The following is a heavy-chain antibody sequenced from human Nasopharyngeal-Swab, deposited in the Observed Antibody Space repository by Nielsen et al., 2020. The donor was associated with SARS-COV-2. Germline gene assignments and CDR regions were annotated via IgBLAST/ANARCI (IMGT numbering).Heavy chain of an antibody. Sequence: LRLSCTVSGGSISSGGYYWSWIRQHPGKGLEWIGYIYYSGSTYYNPSLKSRVTISVDTSQNQFSLNLSSVTAADTAVYYCARVKEGVVPAALEMVFYYYYYMDVWGKGSTVTVSS. D-gene: IGHD2-2*01. J-gene: IGHJ6*03. CDR1: GGSISSGGYY. CDR2: IYYSGST. V-gene: IGHV4-31*03. CDR3: ARVKEGVVPAALEMVFYYYYYMDV.